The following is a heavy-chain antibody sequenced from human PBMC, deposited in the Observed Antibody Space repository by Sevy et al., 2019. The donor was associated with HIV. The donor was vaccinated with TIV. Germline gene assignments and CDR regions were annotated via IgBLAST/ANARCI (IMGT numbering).Heavy chain of an antibody. J-gene: IGHJ3*02. CDR2: IKSKTDGGTT. CDR1: GFTFSNAW. CDR3: TMSDYYDSSGYRI. V-gene: IGHV3-15*01. D-gene: IGHD3-22*01. Sequence: GGSLRLSCAASGFTFSNAWMSWVRQAPGKGLEWVGRIKSKTDGGTTDYAAPVKGRFTISRDDSKNTLYLQMNSLKTEDTDVYYCTMSDYYDSSGYRIWGQGTMVTVSS.